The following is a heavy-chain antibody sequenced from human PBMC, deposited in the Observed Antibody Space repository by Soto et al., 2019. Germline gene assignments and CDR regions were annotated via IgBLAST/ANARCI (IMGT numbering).Heavy chain of an antibody. V-gene: IGHV3-48*03. J-gene: IGHJ4*02. CDR2: IGSSGSTK. D-gene: IGHD6-19*01. CDR1: GFIFENFG. Sequence: GWSLRLSCAASGFIFENFGMSWVRQAPGKGLEWVSSIGSSGSTKYYADSVKGRFTISRDNAKNSLYLQTNSLRAEDTAVYFCARDEGSAWYFDYWGQGTLVTVSS. CDR3: ARDEGSAWYFDY.